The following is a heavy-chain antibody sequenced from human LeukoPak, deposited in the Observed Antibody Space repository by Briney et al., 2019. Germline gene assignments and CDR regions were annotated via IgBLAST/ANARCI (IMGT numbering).Heavy chain of an antibody. V-gene: IGHV1-69*13. J-gene: IGHJ6*03. CDR3: ARARGSGSYYGHDYYYYHYMDV. Sequence: SVKVSCKASGGTFSSYAISWVRQAPGQGLEWMGGIIPIFGTANCAQKFQGRVTITADESTSTAYMELSSLRSEDTAIYYCARARGSGSYYGHDYYYYHYMDVWGKGTTVTVSS. D-gene: IGHD3-10*01. CDR2: IIPIFGTA. CDR1: GGTFSSYA.